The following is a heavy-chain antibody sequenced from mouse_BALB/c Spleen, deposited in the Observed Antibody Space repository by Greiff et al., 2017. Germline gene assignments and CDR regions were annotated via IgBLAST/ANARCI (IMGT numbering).Heavy chain of an antibody. J-gene: IGHJ2*01. Sequence: VKLMESGAELAKPGASVKMSCKASGYTFTSYWMHWVKQRPGQGLEWIGYINPSTGYTEYNQKFKDKATLTADKSSSTAYMQLSSLTSEDSAVYYCARKGKDYDGYYPLFDYWGQGTTLTVSS. D-gene: IGHD2-3*01. CDR1: GYTFTSYW. CDR2: INPSTGYT. V-gene: IGHV1-7*01. CDR3: ARKGKDYDGYYPLFDY.